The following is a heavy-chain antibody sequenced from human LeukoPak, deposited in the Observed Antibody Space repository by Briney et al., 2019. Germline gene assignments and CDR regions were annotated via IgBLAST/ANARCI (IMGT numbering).Heavy chain of an antibody. CDR1: GFTFSTYG. D-gene: IGHD5-18*01. Sequence: GRSLRLSCAASGFTFSTYGMYWVRQAPGKGLEWVAVISYDGSNKYYADSVKGRFTISRDNSKNTLYLQMNSLRAEDTAVYYCARWGENTARAYFDYWGQGTLVTVSS. J-gene: IGHJ4*02. CDR3: ARWGENTARAYFDY. CDR2: ISYDGSNK. V-gene: IGHV3-30*03.